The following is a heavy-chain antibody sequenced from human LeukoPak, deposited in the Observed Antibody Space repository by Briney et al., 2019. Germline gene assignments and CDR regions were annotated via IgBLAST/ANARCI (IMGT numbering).Heavy chain of an antibody. CDR3: AKVGDCTSCYSSWFDP. J-gene: IGHJ5*02. CDR1: EFTFSSYA. D-gene: IGHD2-2*01. V-gene: IGHV3-23*01. Sequence: GGSLRLSCAASEFTFSSYAMSWVRQAPGKGLEWVSAISGSGGSTYYADSVKGRFTISRDNSKNTLYLQMNSLRAEDTAVYYCAKVGDCTSCYSSWFDPWGQGTLVTVSS. CDR2: ISGSGGST.